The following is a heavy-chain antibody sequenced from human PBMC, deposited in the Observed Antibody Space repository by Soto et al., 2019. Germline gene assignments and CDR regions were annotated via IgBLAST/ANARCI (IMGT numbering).Heavy chain of an antibody. D-gene: IGHD2-2*01. Sequence: GGSLRLSCAASGFTFSSYGMHWVRQAPGKGLEWVAVISYDGSNKYYADSVKGRFTISRDNSKNTLYLQMNSLRAEDTAVYYCAKDAEIVVVPAALGDAFDIWGQGTMVTVSS. V-gene: IGHV3-30*18. CDR1: GFTFSSYG. CDR2: ISYDGSNK. J-gene: IGHJ3*02. CDR3: AKDAEIVVVPAALGDAFDI.